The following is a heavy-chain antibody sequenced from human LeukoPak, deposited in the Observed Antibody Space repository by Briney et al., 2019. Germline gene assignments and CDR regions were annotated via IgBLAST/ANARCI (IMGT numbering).Heavy chain of an antibody. Sequence: GGSLRLSCAASGFTFDNYAMHWVRQAPGKGLEWVSGISWNSGSIDYADSVKGRFTISRDNAKNSLYLQMNSLRAEDMALYYCAKSGSYSSPYYFDYWGQGTLVTVSS. CDR1: GFTFDNYA. CDR3: AKSGSYSSPYYFDY. J-gene: IGHJ4*02. D-gene: IGHD3-10*01. V-gene: IGHV3-9*03. CDR2: ISWNSGSI.